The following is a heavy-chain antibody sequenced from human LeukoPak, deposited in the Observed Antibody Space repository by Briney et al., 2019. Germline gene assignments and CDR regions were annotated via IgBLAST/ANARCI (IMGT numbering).Heavy chain of an antibody. Sequence: SETLSLTCTVSGGSISSYYWSWIRQPPGKGLEWIGYIYTSGSTNYNPSLKSRVTISVDTSKNQFSLKLSPVTAADTAVYYCARHASYYYYYMDVWGKGTTVTVSS. CDR1: GGSISSYY. V-gene: IGHV4-4*09. CDR2: IYTSGST. J-gene: IGHJ6*03. CDR3: ARHASYYYYYMDV.